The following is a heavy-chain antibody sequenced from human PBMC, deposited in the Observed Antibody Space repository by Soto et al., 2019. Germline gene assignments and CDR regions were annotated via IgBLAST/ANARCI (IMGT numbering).Heavy chain of an antibody. V-gene: IGHV3-30*03. D-gene: IGHD2-8*01. Sequence: GGSLRLSCAASGFTFSSYGMHWVRQAPGKGLEWVAVISYDGSNKYYADSVKGRFTISRDNSKNTLYLQMNSLRAEDTAVYYCASEYCTNGVCYTGAFDIWGQGTMVTVSS. CDR3: ASEYCTNGVCYTGAFDI. CDR1: GFTFSSYG. CDR2: ISYDGSNK. J-gene: IGHJ3*02.